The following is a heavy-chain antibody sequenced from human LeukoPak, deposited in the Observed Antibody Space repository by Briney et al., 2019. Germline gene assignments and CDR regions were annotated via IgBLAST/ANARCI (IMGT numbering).Heavy chain of an antibody. V-gene: IGHV3-53*01. J-gene: IGHJ4*02. CDR2: IYSGRST. Sequence: ETLSLTCAVYGGSFSGYYWSWVRQAPGKGLEWVSVIYSGRSTYYADSVKGRFTISRDNSKNTLYLQMNSLRAEDTAVYYCARDLDLVYWGQGTLVTVSS. CDR3: ARDLDLVY. CDR1: GGSFSGYY.